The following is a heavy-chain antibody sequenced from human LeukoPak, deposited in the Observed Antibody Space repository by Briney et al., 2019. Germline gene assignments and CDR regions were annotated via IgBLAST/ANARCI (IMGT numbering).Heavy chain of an antibody. D-gene: IGHD3-3*01. V-gene: IGHV3-48*01. CDR2: ISSSSSTI. Sequence: GGSLRLSCAASGFTFSSYSMNWVRQAPGKGLEWVSYISSSSSTIYYADSVKGRFTISRDNSKNTLYLQMNSLRAEDTAVYYCAKGLRYYDFWSGYSAGDYYYGMDVWGQGTTVTVSS. J-gene: IGHJ6*02. CDR1: GFTFSSYS. CDR3: AKGLRYYDFWSGYSAGDYYYGMDV.